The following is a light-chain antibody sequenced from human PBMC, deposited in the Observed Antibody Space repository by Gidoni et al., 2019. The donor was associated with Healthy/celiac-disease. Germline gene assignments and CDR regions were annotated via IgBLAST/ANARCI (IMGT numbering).Light chain of an antibody. Sequence: EIVLTQSPGTLSLSPGERATLPCRASPSVSSSYLAWYQQKPGQAPRLLIYGASSRATSIPDRFSGSGSGTDFTLTISRLEPEDFAVYYCQQYGSSLFTFGPGTKVDIK. CDR2: GAS. V-gene: IGKV3-20*01. CDR3: QQYGSSLFT. J-gene: IGKJ3*01. CDR1: PSVSSSY.